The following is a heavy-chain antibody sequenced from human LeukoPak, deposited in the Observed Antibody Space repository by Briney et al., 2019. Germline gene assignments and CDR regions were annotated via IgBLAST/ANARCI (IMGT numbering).Heavy chain of an antibody. CDR2: IRSKAYGGTT. V-gene: IGHV3-49*04. CDR1: GFTFSNVW. CDR3: TRDGVVVVAAGGDY. Sequence: QSGGSLRLSCVASGFTFSNVWMSWVRQAPGKGLEWVGFIRSKAYGGTTEYAASVKGRFTISRDDSKSIAYLQMNSLKTEDTAVYYCTRDGVVVVAAGGDYWGQGTLVTVSS. D-gene: IGHD2-15*01. J-gene: IGHJ4*02.